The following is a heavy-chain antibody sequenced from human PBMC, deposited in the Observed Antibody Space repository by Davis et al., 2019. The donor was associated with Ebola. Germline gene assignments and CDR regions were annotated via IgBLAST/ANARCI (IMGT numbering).Heavy chain of an antibody. CDR3: ARGGFWSGYGR. CDR1: GGSISSNSYY. J-gene: IGHJ4*02. Sequence: SETLSLTCTVSGGSISSNSYYWGWIRQPPGKGLEWIGSIYYSGSTYYNPSLKSRVTISVDTSKNQFSLKLSSVTAADTAVYYCARGGFWSGYGRWGQGTLVTVSS. D-gene: IGHD3-3*01. V-gene: IGHV4-39*01. CDR2: IYYSGST.